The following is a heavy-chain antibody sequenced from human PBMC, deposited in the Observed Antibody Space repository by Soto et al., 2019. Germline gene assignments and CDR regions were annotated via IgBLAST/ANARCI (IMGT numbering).Heavy chain of an antibody. CDR3: ATYSLTHYFDGSEDSDY. J-gene: IGHJ4*02. CDR2: IYYSGST. V-gene: IGHV4-61*08. CDR1: GPSVGGGGGY. Sequence: SSETLCLTCSVSGPSVGGGGGYWGWIRQPPGRGLEWTGYIYYSGSTYYSPSLKRRATISVDTSKNQFSLKLSSVTAADTAIYYCATYSLTHYFDGSEDSDYWGQGTLVTVSS. D-gene: IGHD3-22*01.